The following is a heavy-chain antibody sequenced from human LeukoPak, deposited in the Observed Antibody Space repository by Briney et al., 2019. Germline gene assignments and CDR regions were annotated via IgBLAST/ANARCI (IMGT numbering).Heavy chain of an antibody. CDR2: IYDSES. CDR1: RGSISTYY. J-gene: IGHJ4*02. CDR3: ARGRAKNDY. V-gene: IGHV4-59*01. Sequence: SETLSLTCIVSRGSISTYYWSWIRQPPRRGLEWIGYIYDSESNSKPSLKSRVTISVDSSKNQFSLKLSSVTAADTAVYYCARGRAKNDYWGQGTLVSVSS.